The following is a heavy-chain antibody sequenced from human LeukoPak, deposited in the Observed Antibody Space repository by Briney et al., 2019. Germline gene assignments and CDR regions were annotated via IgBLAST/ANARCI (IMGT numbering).Heavy chain of an antibody. CDR2: ICYSGST. J-gene: IGHJ4*02. V-gene: IGHV4-39*01. CDR3: ARTSGRGTIDPGTSGYITF. CDR1: GGSISSSNYY. Sequence: PSETLSLTCSVSGGSISSSNYYWDWIRQPPGQGLEWIGSICYSGSTYYNPSLKSRVTISVDTSKNQFSLKMSSVTAADTAVYYCARTSGRGTIDPGTSGYITFWGQGSLVTVSS. D-gene: IGHD3-22*01.